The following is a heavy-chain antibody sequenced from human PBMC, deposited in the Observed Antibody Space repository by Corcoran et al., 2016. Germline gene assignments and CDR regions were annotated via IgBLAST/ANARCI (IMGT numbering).Heavy chain of an antibody. Sequence: QVQLQESGPGLVKPSETLSLTCTVSGGSVSSGSYHWSWIRQPPGKGLEWIGYIYNTGIANYNHSLKSRVTISVETSKNQFSLKLSSVTAADTAVYYCARDGTHWGQGTLVTVSS. J-gene: IGHJ4*02. CDR1: GGSVSSGSYH. CDR2: IYNTGIA. D-gene: IGHD6-13*01. CDR3: ARDGTH. V-gene: IGHV4-61*01.